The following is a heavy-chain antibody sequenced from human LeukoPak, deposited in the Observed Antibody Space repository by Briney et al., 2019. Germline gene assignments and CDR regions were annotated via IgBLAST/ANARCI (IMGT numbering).Heavy chain of an antibody. Sequence: GASVNVSFKASGYTFITHGLTWVRQAPGQGLEWMGWISAYNGNTIYAQTLQDRLTMTTDTSTSTAYMELRSLRSDDTAVYYCARGRLRYLDWTRAYSDYWGQGTLVTVSS. CDR2: ISAYNGNT. CDR3: ARGRLRYLDWTRAYSDY. V-gene: IGHV1-18*01. J-gene: IGHJ4*02. D-gene: IGHD3-9*01. CDR1: GYTFITHG.